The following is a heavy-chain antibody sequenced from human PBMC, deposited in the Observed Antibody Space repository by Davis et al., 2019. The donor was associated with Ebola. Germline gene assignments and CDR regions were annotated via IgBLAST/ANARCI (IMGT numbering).Heavy chain of an antibody. CDR2: IYHSGST. Sequence: MPSETLSLTCAVSGGSIGSSNWWSWVRQPPGKGLEWIGEIYHSGSTNYNPSLKSRVTISVDKSKNQFSLKLSSVTAADTAVYYCAREMGYYYDSSGYYYVRYFDYWGQGTLVTVSS. D-gene: IGHD3-22*01. CDR3: AREMGYYYDSSGYYYVRYFDY. J-gene: IGHJ4*02. CDR1: GGSIGSSNW. V-gene: IGHV4-4*02.